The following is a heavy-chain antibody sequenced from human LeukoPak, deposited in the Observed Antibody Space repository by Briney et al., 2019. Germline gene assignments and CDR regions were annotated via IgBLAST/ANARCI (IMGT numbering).Heavy chain of an antibody. V-gene: IGHV4-59*01. J-gene: IGHJ5*02. CDR1: GGSISSYY. Sequence: PSETLSLTCTVSGGSISSYYWSWIRQPPGKGLEWIGHIHYTGSTNYNPSLKSRVTISVDTSKNQSSLKLTSVTAADTAVYYCARIANCSGGGCLGFDPWGQGTLVTVSS. D-gene: IGHD2-15*01. CDR2: IHYTGST. CDR3: ARIANCSGGGCLGFDP.